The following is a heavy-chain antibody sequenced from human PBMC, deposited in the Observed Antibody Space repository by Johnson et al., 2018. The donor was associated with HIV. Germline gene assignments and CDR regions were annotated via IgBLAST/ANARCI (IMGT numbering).Heavy chain of an antibody. CDR2: IYSGGTT. Sequence: VQLVESGGGLVQPGGSLRLSCAVSGFSVSTNYINWVRQAPGKGLEWVSVIYSGGTTYYGDSVMGRFTISRDNSKNTLYLQMNSLRAEDTAVYYCARDTYCSGGSCYSNAFDIWGQGTMVTVSS. CDR3: ARDTYCSGGSCYSNAFDI. CDR1: GFSVSTNY. D-gene: IGHD2-15*01. V-gene: IGHV3-66*01. J-gene: IGHJ3*02.